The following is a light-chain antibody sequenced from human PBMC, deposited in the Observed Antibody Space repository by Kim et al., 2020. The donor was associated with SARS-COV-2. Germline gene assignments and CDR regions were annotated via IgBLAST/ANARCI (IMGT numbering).Light chain of an antibody. J-gene: IGKJ2*01. CDR2: AAS. V-gene: IGKV1-27*01. CDR1: QGISNY. Sequence: SASAGDMVTKACRASQGISNYLAWYQQKPGNAPKFMIYAASTLQSGVPSRFSGSGSGTDFPLSISSLQPEDVATYYCQQYYSAPYTFGQGTKLEI. CDR3: QQYYSAPYT.